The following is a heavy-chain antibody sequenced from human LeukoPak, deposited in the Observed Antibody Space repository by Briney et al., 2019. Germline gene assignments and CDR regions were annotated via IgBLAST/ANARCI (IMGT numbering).Heavy chain of an antibody. D-gene: IGHD3-22*01. Sequence: SETLSLTCTVSGGSISSYYWSWIRQPPGKGLEWIGYIYYSGSTNYNPSLKSRVTISVDTSKNQFSLKLSSVTAADTAVYYCARDNRGEDYYDSSGYFDYWGQGTLVTVSS. J-gene: IGHJ4*02. V-gene: IGHV4-59*01. CDR3: ARDNRGEDYYDSSGYFDY. CDR1: GGSISSYY. CDR2: IYYSGST.